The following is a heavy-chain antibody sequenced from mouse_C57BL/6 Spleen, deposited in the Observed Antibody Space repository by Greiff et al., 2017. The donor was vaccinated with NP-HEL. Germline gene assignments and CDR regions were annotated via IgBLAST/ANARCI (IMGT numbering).Heavy chain of an antibody. V-gene: IGHV5-6*01. CDR3: ARHWRLDY. J-gene: IGHJ2*01. Sequence: EVHLVESGGDLVKPGGSLKLSCAASGFTFSSYGMSWVRQTPDKRLEWVATISSGGSYTYYPDSVKGRFTISRYNAKNTLYLQMSSLKSEDTAMYYCARHWRLDYWGQGTTLTVSS. CDR1: GFTFSSYG. CDR2: ISSGGSYT.